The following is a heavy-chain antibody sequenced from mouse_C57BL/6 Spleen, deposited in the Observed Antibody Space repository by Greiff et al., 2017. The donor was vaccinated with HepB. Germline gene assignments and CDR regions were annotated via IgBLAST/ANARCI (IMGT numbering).Heavy chain of an antibody. D-gene: IGHD1-1*01. Sequence: EVQLQQSGPELVKPGASVKLSCKASGYSFTDYNMNWVKQSNGKSLEWIGVINPNYGTTSYNQKFKGKATLTVDQSSSTAYMQLNSRTSEDSAVYYCAREGTTVVGRYFDVWGTGTTVTVSS. V-gene: IGHV1-39*01. J-gene: IGHJ1*03. CDR1: GYSFTDYN. CDR2: INPNYGTT. CDR3: AREGTTVVGRYFDV.